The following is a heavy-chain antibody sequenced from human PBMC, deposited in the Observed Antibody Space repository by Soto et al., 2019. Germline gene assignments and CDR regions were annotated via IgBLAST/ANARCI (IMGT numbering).Heavy chain of an antibody. CDR2: ISGSGGST. CDR1: GFTFSSYA. J-gene: IGHJ6*03. V-gene: IGHV3-23*01. CDR3: AKAPPIHLWATDEYYYYMYV. D-gene: IGHD5-18*01. Sequence: GGSLRLSCAASGFTFSSYAMSWVRQAPGKGLEWVSAISGSGGSTYYADSVKGRFTISRDNSKNTLYLQMNSLRAEDTAVYYCAKAPPIHLWATDEYYYYMYVWGKGTTVTVSS.